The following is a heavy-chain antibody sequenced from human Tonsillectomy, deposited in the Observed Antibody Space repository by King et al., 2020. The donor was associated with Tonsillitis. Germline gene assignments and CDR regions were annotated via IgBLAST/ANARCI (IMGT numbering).Heavy chain of an antibody. J-gene: IGHJ4*02. V-gene: IGHV4-30-4*01. Sequence: QLQESGPGLVKPSQTLSLTCNVSGDSISSGDYYWRWIRQPPGKGLEWIGYIYYSGSTYNNPSLRSRVAISVDTSKNQFSLKLSSVTAADTAVYYCASVRVVVPAAKPDFDYWGQGTLVTVSS. CDR3: ASVRVVVPAAKPDFDY. CDR1: GDSISSGDYY. CDR2: IYYSGST. D-gene: IGHD2-2*01.